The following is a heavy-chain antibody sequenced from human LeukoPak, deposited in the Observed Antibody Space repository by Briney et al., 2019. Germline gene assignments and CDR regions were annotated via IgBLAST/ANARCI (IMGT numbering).Heavy chain of an antibody. CDR2: IIPIFGTA. D-gene: IGHD3-10*01. J-gene: IGHJ3*02. CDR1: GGTFSSYA. CDR3: ARARGDGEAFDI. Sequence: ASVKVSCKASGGTFSSYAISWVRQAPGQGLEWMGGIIPIFGTANYAQKFQGRVTITTDESTSIAYMELSSLRSEDTAVYYCARARGDGEAFDIWGQGTMVTVSS. V-gene: IGHV1-69*05.